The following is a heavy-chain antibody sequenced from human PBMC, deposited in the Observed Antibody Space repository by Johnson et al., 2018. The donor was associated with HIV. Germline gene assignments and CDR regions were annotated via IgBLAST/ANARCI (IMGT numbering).Heavy chain of an antibody. D-gene: IGHD5-18*01. CDR1: GFAFSNFG. CDR2: TSYDGKNK. Sequence: QVQLVESGGGVVQPGRSLRLSCAASGFAFSNFGMHWVRQAPGKGLEWVAVTSYDGKNKYYADSVKGRFTISRDKSKNTMYLQMNSLRDEDTAVYHCAKERLLHDAFDFWDQGTMVTVSS. V-gene: IGHV3-30*18. CDR3: AKERLLHDAFDF. J-gene: IGHJ3*01.